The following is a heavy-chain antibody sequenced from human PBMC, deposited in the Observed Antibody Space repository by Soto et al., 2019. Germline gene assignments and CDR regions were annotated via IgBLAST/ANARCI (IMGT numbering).Heavy chain of an antibody. CDR1: GGSISSGSYS. CDR3: ARVRGYSYGSPFDY. Sequence: PSETLSLTCAVSGGSISSGSYSWSWIRQPPGKGLEWIGYIYHSGSTYYNPSLKSRVTISVDRSKNQFSLKLSSVTAADTAVYYCARVRGYSYGSPFDYWGQGTLVTVSS. D-gene: IGHD5-18*01. CDR2: IYHSGST. V-gene: IGHV4-30-2*01. J-gene: IGHJ4*02.